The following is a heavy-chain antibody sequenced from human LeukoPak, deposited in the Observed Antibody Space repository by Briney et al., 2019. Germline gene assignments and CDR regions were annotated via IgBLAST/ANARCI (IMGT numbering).Heavy chain of an antibody. D-gene: IGHD2-21*01. CDR1: GFTFSSYG. Sequence: GGSLRLSCAASGFTFSSYGMHWVRQAPGKGLEWVAFIRYDGSNKYYADSVKGRFTISRDNSKNTLYMQMNSLRAEDTAVYYCATRGDSPQWYFDLWGRGTLVTVSS. J-gene: IGHJ2*01. CDR2: IRYDGSNK. CDR3: ATRGDSPQWYFDL. V-gene: IGHV3-30*02.